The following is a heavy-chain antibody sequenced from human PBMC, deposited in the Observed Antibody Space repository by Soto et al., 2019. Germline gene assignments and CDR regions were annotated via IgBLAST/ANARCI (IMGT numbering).Heavy chain of an antibody. CDR1: GSPFSSYA. CDR3: ARLHHDYAIIDY. J-gene: IGHJ4*02. D-gene: IGHD4-17*01. CDR2: ISSNGGST. Sequence: QPGGSLRLSCAASGSPFSSYAMHWVRQAPGKGLEYVSAISSNGGSTYYANSVKGRFTISRDNSKNTLYLQMGSLRAEDMAVYYCARLHHDYAIIDYWGQGTLVTVSS. V-gene: IGHV3-64*01.